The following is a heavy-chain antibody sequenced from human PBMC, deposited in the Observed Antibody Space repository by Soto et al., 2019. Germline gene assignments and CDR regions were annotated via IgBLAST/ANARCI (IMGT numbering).Heavy chain of an antibody. Sequence: SETLSLTCAVYGGSFSGYYWSWIRQPPGKGLEWIGEINHSGSTNYNPSLKSRVTISVDTSKNQFSLKLSSVTAADTAVYYCASFSIDYGDYGGATDYYYYMDVWGKGTTVTVSS. CDR3: ASFSIDYGDYGGATDYYYYMDV. J-gene: IGHJ6*03. V-gene: IGHV4-34*01. CDR1: GGSFSGYY. CDR2: INHSGST. D-gene: IGHD4-17*01.